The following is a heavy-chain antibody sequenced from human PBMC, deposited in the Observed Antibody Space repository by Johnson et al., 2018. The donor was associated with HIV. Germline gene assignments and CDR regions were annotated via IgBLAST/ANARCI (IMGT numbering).Heavy chain of an antibody. CDR2: ISADGSSR. CDR3: ARSDVDIVATILFDI. D-gene: IGHD5-12*01. CDR1: GFTFSRYP. Sequence: QVQLVESGGGVVQPGRSLRLSCAASGFTFSRYPMHWIRQAPGEGLEWVALISADGSSRYYADSVKGRFTISRDNSKNTLYLQMGSLRVEDMAVYYCARSDVDIVATILFDIWGQGTMVTVSS. V-gene: IGHV3-30*14. J-gene: IGHJ3*02.